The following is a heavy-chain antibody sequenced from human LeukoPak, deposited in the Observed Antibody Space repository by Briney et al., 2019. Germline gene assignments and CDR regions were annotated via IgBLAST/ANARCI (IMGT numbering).Heavy chain of an antibody. D-gene: IGHD3-9*01. Sequence: GASVKVSCKASGYTLTSYYMHWVRQAPGQGPERMGVINPSGGRTTSYAQKIQGRVTMTRDTSMSTVNMGLSSLRSEDTAVYYCARGTLRYFDFWGQGTLVTVSS. V-gene: IGHV1-46*01. CDR1: GYTLTSYY. CDR2: INPSGGRT. CDR3: ARGTLRYFDF. J-gene: IGHJ4*02.